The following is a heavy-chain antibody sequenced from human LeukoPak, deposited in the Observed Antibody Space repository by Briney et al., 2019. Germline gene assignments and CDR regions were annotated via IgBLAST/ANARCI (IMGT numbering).Heavy chain of an antibody. Sequence: SETLSLTCTVSGGSISSGGYYWSWIRQHPGKGLEWIGYIYYSGSTYYNPSLKSRVTISVDTSKNQFSLKLRSVTAADTAVYYCARAAYDILTGYYPRGYYMDVWGKGTTVTVSS. CDR2: IYYSGST. V-gene: IGHV4-31*03. CDR1: GGSISSGGYY. D-gene: IGHD3-9*01. CDR3: ARAAYDILTGYYPRGYYMDV. J-gene: IGHJ6*03.